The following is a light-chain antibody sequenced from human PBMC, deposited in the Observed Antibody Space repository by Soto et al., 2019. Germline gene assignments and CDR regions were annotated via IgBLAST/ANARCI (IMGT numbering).Light chain of an antibody. CDR3: QQYNSYPWT. J-gene: IGKJ1*01. Sequence: DIQMTQSPSTLSASVGDGVTITCRASQSISNRLAWYQQKPGEAPKYLIYDASTLYSGAPSRFSGSGSGTEFTLSVSRLQPDDFAAYYCQQYNSYPWTFVHGTKV. V-gene: IGKV1-5*01. CDR2: DAS. CDR1: QSISNR.